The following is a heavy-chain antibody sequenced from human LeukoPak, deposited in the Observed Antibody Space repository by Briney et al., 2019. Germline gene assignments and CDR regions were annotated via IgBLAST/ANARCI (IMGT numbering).Heavy chain of an antibody. Sequence: GESLKISCKGSGYSFTSYWIGWVRQMPGKGLEWMGVIYPDDSDTRYSPSFQGQVTISADKSISTAYLQWSSLKASDTAMYYCARFTMVRGVLYYFHYWGQGTLVTVSS. CDR3: ARFTMVRGVLYYFHY. CDR1: GYSFTSYW. V-gene: IGHV5-51*01. CDR2: IYPDDSDT. D-gene: IGHD3-10*01. J-gene: IGHJ4*02.